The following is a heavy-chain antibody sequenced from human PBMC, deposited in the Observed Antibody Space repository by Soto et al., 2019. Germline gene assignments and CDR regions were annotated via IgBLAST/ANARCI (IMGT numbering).Heavy chain of an antibody. CDR3: AREEVVVYGMDV. J-gene: IGHJ6*02. CDR1: GYTFTSYA. V-gene: IGHV1-3*01. CDR2: INAGNGNT. Sequence: ASVKVSCKASGYTFTSYAMHWVRQAPGQRLEWMGWINAGNGNTKYSQKFQGRVTITRDTSASTAYMELSSLRSEDTAVYYCAREEVVVYGMDVWGQGTKVTVSS. D-gene: IGHD2-15*01.